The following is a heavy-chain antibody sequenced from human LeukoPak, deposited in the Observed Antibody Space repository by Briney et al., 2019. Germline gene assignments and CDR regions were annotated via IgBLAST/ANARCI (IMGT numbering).Heavy chain of an antibody. J-gene: IGHJ6*03. V-gene: IGHV3-43*02. CDR2: ISGDGGRT. D-gene: IGHD2-15*01. CDR1: VFTFDDYA. CDR3: AKDLFIARGYFYYMDV. Sequence: PGGSLRLSCAAPVFTFDDYAMHWVRQPPGKGLEWVSLISGDGGRTYYADSVRGRFTVSTDNSKNTLYLQMNSLGNEDTALYYCAKDLFIARGYFYYMDVWGKGTTVTVSS.